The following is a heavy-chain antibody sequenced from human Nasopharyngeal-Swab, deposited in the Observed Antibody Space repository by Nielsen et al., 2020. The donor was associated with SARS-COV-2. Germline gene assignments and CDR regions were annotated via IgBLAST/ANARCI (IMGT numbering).Heavy chain of an antibody. V-gene: IGHV4-31*03. Sequence: SETLSLTCTVSGGSISSGGYYWSWIRQHPGKGLEWIGYIYYSGSTYHNPSLKSRVTISVDTSKNQFSLKLSSVTAADTAVYYCARGNWNDVGVYWGQGTLVTVSS. CDR2: IYYSGST. D-gene: IGHD1-1*01. CDR3: ARGNWNDVGVY. CDR1: GGSISSGGYY. J-gene: IGHJ4*02.